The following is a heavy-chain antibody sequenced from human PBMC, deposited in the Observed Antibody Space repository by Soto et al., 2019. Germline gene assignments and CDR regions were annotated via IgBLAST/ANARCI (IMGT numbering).Heavy chain of an antibody. V-gene: IGHV3-21*01. CDR3: ATGKTFDY. CDR1: GFTFSSYS. J-gene: IGHJ4*02. D-gene: IGHD3-10*01. CDR2: ISSTSLYI. Sequence: GGSLRLSCAASGFTFSSYSVNWVRQAPGKGLEWLSSISSTSLYIDYADSVKGRFTISRDNANSSLSLQMNGLRVEDTAIYYCATGKTFDYWGQGTLVTVSS.